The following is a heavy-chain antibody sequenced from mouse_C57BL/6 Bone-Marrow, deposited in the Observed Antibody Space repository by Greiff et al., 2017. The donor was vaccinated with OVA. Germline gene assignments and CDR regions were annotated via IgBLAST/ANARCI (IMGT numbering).Heavy chain of an antibody. J-gene: IGHJ3*01. CDR1: GFTFSSYG. Sequence: EVQVVESGGDLVKPGGSLKLSCAASGFTFSSYGMSWVRQTPDKRLEWVATISSGGSYTYYPDSVKGRFTISRDNAKNTLYLQMSSLKSEDTARYYCARPQAYWGQGTLVTVSA. CDR2: ISSGGSYT. CDR3: ARPQAY. D-gene: IGHD3-1*01. V-gene: IGHV5-6*01.